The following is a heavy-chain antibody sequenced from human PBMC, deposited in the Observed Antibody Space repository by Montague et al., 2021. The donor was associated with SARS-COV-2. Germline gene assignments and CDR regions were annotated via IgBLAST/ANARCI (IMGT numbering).Heavy chain of an antibody. V-gene: IGHV4-61*01. D-gene: IGHD3-9*01. CDR2: IYYSGST. CDR1: GGSVSSGSYY. J-gene: IGHJ6*02. CDR3: ARDRGQTYYDILTGRALSVDVANGGDD. Sequence: SETLSLTCTVSGGSVSSGSYYWSWIRQPPGKGLEWIGYIYYSGSTNYNPSLKSRVTISVDTSKNQFSLKLSSVTAADTAVYYCARDRGQTYYDILTGRALSVDVANGGDDWGQGTTVTVSS.